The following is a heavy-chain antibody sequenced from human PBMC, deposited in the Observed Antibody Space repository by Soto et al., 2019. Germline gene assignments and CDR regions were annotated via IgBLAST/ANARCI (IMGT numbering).Heavy chain of an antibody. D-gene: IGHD6-13*01. CDR3: AASSSWAHNWFDP. J-gene: IGHJ5*02. CDR1: GGSISSGGYY. CDR2: IYYSGST. Sequence: QVQLQESGPGLVKPSQTLSLTCTVSGGSISSGGYYWSWIRQHPGKGLEWIGYIYYSGSTYYNPSLNSRVTISVDTSKNQFSLKLSSVTAADTAVYYCAASSSWAHNWFDPWGQGTLVTVSS. V-gene: IGHV4-31*03.